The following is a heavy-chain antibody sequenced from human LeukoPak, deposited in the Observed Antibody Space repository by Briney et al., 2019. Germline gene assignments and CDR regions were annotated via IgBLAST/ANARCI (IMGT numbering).Heavy chain of an antibody. CDR3: AKDLDGSGTQPDY. Sequence: GGSLRLSCAASGFIFSDCYMSWIRQAPGKGLEWVSYISSSGTTIYYADSVKGRFTISRDNSKNTLYLQMNSLRAEDTAVYYCAKDLDGSGTQPDYWGQGTLVTVSS. V-gene: IGHV3-11*01. D-gene: IGHD3-10*01. J-gene: IGHJ4*02. CDR1: GFIFSDCY. CDR2: ISSSGTTI.